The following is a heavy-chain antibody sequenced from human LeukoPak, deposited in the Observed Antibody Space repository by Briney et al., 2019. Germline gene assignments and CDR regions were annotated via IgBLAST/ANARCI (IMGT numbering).Heavy chain of an antibody. CDR1: GGTFSSYA. V-gene: IGHV1-69*01. CDR3: ACQSRAYYDSSGYSRDY. J-gene: IGHJ4*02. D-gene: IGHD3-22*01. CDR2: IIPIFGTA. Sequence: GSSVRVSCKASGGTFSSYAISWVRQAPGQGLEWMGGIIPIFGTANYAQKFQGRVTITADESTSTAYMELSSLRSEDTAVCYCACQSRAYYDSSGYSRDYWGQGTLVTVSS.